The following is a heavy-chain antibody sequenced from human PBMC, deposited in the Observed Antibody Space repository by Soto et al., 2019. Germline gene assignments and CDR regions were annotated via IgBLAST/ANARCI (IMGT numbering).Heavy chain of an antibody. CDR1: GLTFSNAW. Sequence: GGSLRLSCAASGLTFSNAWMNWVRQAPGKGLEWVGRIKSKTDGGTTDYAASVKGRFTISIDDSKNTVYLQMNSLKTEDTAVYYCTSSSSGYRRIDYWGQGNPVTVSS. CDR3: TSSSSGYRRIDY. D-gene: IGHD3-22*01. J-gene: IGHJ4*02. V-gene: IGHV3-15*07. CDR2: IKSKTDGGTT.